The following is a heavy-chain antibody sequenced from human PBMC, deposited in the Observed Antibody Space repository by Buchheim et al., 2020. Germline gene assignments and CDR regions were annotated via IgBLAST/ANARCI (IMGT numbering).Heavy chain of an antibody. J-gene: IGHJ4*02. CDR1: GFTFSSYA. V-gene: IGHV3-23*01. D-gene: IGHD2-2*01. CDR3: AKDRWPRVIVVVPAAIVFDY. Sequence: EVQLLESGGGLVQPGGSLRLSCAASGFTFSSYATSWVRQAPGKGLEWVSAISGSGGSTYYADSVKGRFTISSDNSKNTLYMQMNSLRAEDTAVYYCAKDRWPRVIVVVPAAIVFDYWGQGTL. CDR2: ISGSGGST.